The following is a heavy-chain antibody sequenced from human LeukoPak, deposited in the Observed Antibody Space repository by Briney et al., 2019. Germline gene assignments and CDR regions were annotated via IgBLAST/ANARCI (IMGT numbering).Heavy chain of an antibody. V-gene: IGHV3-74*01. J-gene: IGHJ6*03. Sequence: GGSLRLSCAASRFTFSNYWMHWVRQAPGKGLVWVSRIYNDGSSTSYADSVRGRFTISRDNAKNSLYLQMNSLRAEDTAVYYCARVFGWYMDVWGKGTTVTVSS. D-gene: IGHD3-10*01. CDR1: RFTFSNYW. CDR3: ARVFGWYMDV. CDR2: IYNDGSST.